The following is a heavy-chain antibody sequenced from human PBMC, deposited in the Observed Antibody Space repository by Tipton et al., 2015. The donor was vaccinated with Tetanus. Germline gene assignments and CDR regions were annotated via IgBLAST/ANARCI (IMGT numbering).Heavy chain of an antibody. J-gene: IGHJ4*02. Sequence: QLVQSGAEVKKPGASVEVSCTANGYSFTSYGINWVRQAPGQGLEWMGWISPYNGNTNYAQNFQGRVTMTTETSTSTAYMELRSLISDDTAVYYCARDYSIPYYFDYWGQGTRVIVSS. CDR1: GYSFTSYG. V-gene: IGHV1-18*01. CDR3: ARDYSIPYYFDY. CDR2: ISPYNGNT. D-gene: IGHD4-11*01.